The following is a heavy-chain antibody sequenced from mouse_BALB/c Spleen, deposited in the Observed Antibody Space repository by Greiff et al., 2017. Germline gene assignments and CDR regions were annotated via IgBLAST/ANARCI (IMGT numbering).Heavy chain of an antibody. D-gene: IGHD1-1*01. J-gene: IGHJ1*01. V-gene: IGHV1-69*02. CDR3: ARDYGSSPYWYFDV. Sequence: QVQLKQPGAELVKPGASVKLSCKASGYTFTSYWMHWVKQRPGQGLEWIGEIDPSDSYTNYNQKFKGKATLTVDKSSSTAYMQLSSLTSEDSAVYYCARDYGSSPYWYFDVWGAGTTVTVSS. CDR1: GYTFTSYW. CDR2: IDPSDSYT.